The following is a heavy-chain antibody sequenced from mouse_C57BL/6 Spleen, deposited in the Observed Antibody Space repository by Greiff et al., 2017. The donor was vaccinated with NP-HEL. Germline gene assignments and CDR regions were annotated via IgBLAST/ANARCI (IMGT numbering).Heavy chain of an antibody. Sequence: QVQLQQSGAELVRPGASVTLSCKASGYTFTDYEMHWVKQTPVHGLEWIGAIDPDTGGTAYNQKFKGKAKLTADKSSSTAYMELRSLTSEDSAVYYYLYSNYENDAMDYWGQGTSVTVSS. J-gene: IGHJ4*01. CDR2: IDPDTGGT. CDR3: LYSNYENDAMDY. V-gene: IGHV1-15*01. D-gene: IGHD2-5*01. CDR1: GYTFTDYE.